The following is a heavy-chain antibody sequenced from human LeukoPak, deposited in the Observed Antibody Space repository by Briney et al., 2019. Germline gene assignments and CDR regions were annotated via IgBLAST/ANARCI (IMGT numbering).Heavy chain of an antibody. D-gene: IGHD3-16*02. CDR2: IYYTGNT. J-gene: IGHJ4*02. CDR3: ARGEYIWGTYRYLNFFDD. Sequence: PSETLSLTCTVSGGSISSSHWTWIRQPPGKGLEWIGDIYYTGNTNYNPSLKSRVAISVDTSKNHFSLRLSSVTAADTAVYYCARGEYIWGTYRYLNFFDDWGQGTLVTVSS. CDR1: GGSISSSH. V-gene: IGHV4-59*08.